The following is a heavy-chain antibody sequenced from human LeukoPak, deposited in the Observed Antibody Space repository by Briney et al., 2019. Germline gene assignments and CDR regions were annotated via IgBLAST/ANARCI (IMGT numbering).Heavy chain of an antibody. CDR3: ARGLGFNWNYIDY. CDR1: GYSFTSYW. Sequence: GESLEISCKGSGYSFTSYWIGWVRQMPGKGLEWMGIIYPGDSDTRYSPSLQGQVTISADKSISTAYLQWSGLKASDTAMYYCARGLGFNWNYIDYWGQGTLVTVSS. CDR2: IYPGDSDT. J-gene: IGHJ4*02. D-gene: IGHD1-20*01. V-gene: IGHV5-51*01.